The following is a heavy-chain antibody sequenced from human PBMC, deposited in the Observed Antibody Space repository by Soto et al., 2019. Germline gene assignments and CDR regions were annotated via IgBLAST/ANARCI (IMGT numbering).Heavy chain of an antibody. CDR2: IYPGDSDT. D-gene: IGHD4-17*01. Sequence: PGESLKISCKASAYSFTRYWIGWVRQMPGKGLEWLGIIYPGDSDTRYSPSFQGQVTIPADKSISTAYLQWSGLKASDTAMYYCARHGAPVTHFDYWGQGTLVTVSS. CDR3: ARHGAPVTHFDY. J-gene: IGHJ4*02. CDR1: AYSFTRYW. V-gene: IGHV5-51*01.